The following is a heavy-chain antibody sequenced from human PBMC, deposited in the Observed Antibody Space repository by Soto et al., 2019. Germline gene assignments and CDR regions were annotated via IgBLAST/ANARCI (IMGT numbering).Heavy chain of an antibody. CDR1: GGSISGSY. CDR3: ARSVAVPGAHIDY. D-gene: IGHD6-19*01. J-gene: IGHJ4*02. V-gene: IGHV4-59*01. Sequence: AAETLSLTCSVFGGSISGSYWTGIRQSPGKGLEGLGYVDYTGGTNYSPSLRSRVSISVDTSKNEFSLRLSSVTAADTAVYFCARSVAVPGAHIDYWGQGTHVTVSS. CDR2: VDYTGGT.